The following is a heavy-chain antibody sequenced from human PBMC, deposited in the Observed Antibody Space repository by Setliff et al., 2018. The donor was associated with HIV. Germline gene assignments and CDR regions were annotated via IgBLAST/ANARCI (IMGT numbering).Heavy chain of an antibody. CDR3: ARAPFVGGAYYYWGSYYFDY. J-gene: IGHJ4*02. D-gene: IGHD3-22*01. V-gene: IGHV4-31*03. CDR2: IYYSGST. CDR1: GGSINTGAYY. Sequence: PSETLSLTCTVSGGSINTGAYYWSWIRQHPGRGLEWIGYIYYSGSTHYNPSLKSRVTISLDKSKNQFSLRLTSVTAADTAVFYCARAPFVGGAYYYWGSYYFDYWGPGTLVTVSS.